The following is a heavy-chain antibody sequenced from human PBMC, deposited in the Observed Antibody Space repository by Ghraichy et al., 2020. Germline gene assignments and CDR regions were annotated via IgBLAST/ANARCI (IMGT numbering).Heavy chain of an antibody. CDR3: ARHGDSSSSLVDY. J-gene: IGHJ4*02. V-gene: IGHV5-51*01. Sequence: GESLNISCKGSGYSFTSYWIGWVRQMPGKGLEWMGIIYPGDSDTRYSPSFQGQVTISADKSISTAYLQWSSLKASDTAMYYCARHGDSSSSLVDYWGQGTLVTVSS. D-gene: IGHD6-6*01. CDR2: IYPGDSDT. CDR1: GYSFTSYW.